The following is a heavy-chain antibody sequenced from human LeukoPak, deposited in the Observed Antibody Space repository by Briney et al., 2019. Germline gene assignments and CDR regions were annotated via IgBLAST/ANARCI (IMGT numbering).Heavy chain of an antibody. J-gene: IGHJ6*02. D-gene: IGHD3-10*01. CDR1: GFTFSSYG. Sequence: GGSLRLSCAASGFTFSSYGMHWVRQAPGKGLEWVAFIRYDGSNKYYADSVKGRFTISRDNSKNTLYLQMNSLRAEDTAVYYCAKAPSITMVRGVISYYYGKDVWGQGTTVTVSS. CDR2: IRYDGSNK. CDR3: AKAPSITMVRGVISYYYGKDV. V-gene: IGHV3-30*02.